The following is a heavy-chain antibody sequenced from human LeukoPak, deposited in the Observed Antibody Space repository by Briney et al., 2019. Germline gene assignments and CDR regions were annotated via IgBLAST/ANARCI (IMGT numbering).Heavy chain of an antibody. V-gene: IGHV3-30*02. CDR2: IRYDGSDK. Sequence: GGSLRLSCAASGFTFSNYGMHWVRQTPDKGLEWVAFIRYDGSDKYYADSVKGRFTISRDNSKNTLYLQMNSLRAEDTAVYYCARDLYGSGSYYANFDYWGQGTLVTVSS. D-gene: IGHD3-10*01. J-gene: IGHJ4*02. CDR3: ARDLYGSGSYYANFDY. CDR1: GFTFSNYG.